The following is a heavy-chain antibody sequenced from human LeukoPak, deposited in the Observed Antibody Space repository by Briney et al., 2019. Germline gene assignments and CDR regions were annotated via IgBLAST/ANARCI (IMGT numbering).Heavy chain of an antibody. CDR2: IIPIFGTA. V-gene: IGHV1-69*05. J-gene: IGHJ3*02. CDR1: GGTFSSYA. D-gene: IGHD3-22*01. Sequence: SVKVSCKASGGTFSSYAISWVRQAPGQGLEWMGGIIPIFGTANYAQKFQGRVTITTDESTCTAYMELSSLRSEDTAVYYCAGHTRHYYDSSGDAFDIWGQGTMVTVSS. CDR3: AGHTRHYYDSSGDAFDI.